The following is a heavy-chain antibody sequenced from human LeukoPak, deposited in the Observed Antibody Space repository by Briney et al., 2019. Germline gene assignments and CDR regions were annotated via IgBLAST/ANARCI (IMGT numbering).Heavy chain of an antibody. D-gene: IGHD4-17*01. Sequence: SETLSLTCTVSGYSISSGYYWGWIRQPPGKGLGWIGSIYHSGSTYYNPSLKSRVTISVDTSKNHFSLKLSSVTAADTAMYYCATTITVTTDYWGQGALVTVSS. CDR3: ATTITVTTDY. CDR2: IYHSGST. J-gene: IGHJ4*02. CDR1: GYSISSGYY. V-gene: IGHV4-38-2*02.